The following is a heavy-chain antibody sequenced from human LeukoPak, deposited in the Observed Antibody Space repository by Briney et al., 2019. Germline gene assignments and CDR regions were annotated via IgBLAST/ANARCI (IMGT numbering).Heavy chain of an antibody. CDR2: ISSSSSYT. V-gene: IGHV3-11*06. J-gene: IGHJ4*02. CDR3: VPGIAAAGPFDY. Sequence: GGSLRLSCAASGLTFSDYYMSWIRQAPGRGLEWVSYISSSSSYTNYADSVKGRFTISRDNAKNSLYLQMNSLRAEDTAVYYCVPGIAAAGPFDYWGQGTLVTVSS. D-gene: IGHD6-13*01. CDR1: GLTFSDYY.